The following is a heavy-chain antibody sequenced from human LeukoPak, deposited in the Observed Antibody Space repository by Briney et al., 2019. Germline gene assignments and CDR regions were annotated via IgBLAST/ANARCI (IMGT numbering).Heavy chain of an antibody. CDR1: GFTFDDYG. V-gene: IGHV3-20*04. Sequence: GGSLRLSCAASGFTFDDYGMSWVRQAPGKGLEWVSGINWNGGSTGYADSVKGRFTISRDNAKNSLYLQMNSRRAEDTALYYCARGPSGHTTSFFDYWGQGTLVTVSS. CDR3: ARGPSGHTTSFFDY. CDR2: INWNGGST. J-gene: IGHJ4*02. D-gene: IGHD3-3*01.